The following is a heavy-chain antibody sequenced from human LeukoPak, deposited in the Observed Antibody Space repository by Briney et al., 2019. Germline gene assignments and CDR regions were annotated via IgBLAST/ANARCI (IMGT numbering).Heavy chain of an antibody. CDR2: ISYDGSNK. Sequence: GGSLRLSCAASGFTFSSYEMNWVRQAPGKGLEWVAVISYDGSNKYYADSVKGRFTISRDNSKNTLYLQMNSLRAEDTAVYYCAKDFFSSGWYGYPTSDYWGQGTLVTVSS. CDR1: GFTFSSYE. V-gene: IGHV3-30*18. CDR3: AKDFFSSGWYGYPTSDY. J-gene: IGHJ4*02. D-gene: IGHD6-19*01.